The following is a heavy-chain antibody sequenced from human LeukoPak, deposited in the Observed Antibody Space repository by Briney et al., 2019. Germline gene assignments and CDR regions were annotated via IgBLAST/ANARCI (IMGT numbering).Heavy chain of an antibody. CDR2: INSDGSNT. CDR3: ARKTVPDY. Sequence: GGSLRLSCVASGFPFSTYWMHWVRQAPGKGLIWVSHINSDGSNTRYVDSVKGRFTISRDNAKNTLYLQMNSLRAEDTGVYCCARKTVPDYWGQGTLVTVSS. V-gene: IGHV3-74*01. J-gene: IGHJ4*02. CDR1: GFPFSTYW. D-gene: IGHD1-1*01.